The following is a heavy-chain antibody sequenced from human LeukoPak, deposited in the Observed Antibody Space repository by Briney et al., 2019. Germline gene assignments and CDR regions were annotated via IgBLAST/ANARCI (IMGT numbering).Heavy chain of an antibody. CDR2: IKQDGSEK. J-gene: IGHJ6*02. CDR3: ARGTRLSSSSWYYGMDV. Sequence: GGSLRLSCAASGFTFSSYWMSWVRQAPGEGLEWVANIKQDGSEKYYVDSVKGRFTISRDNAKNSLYLQMNSLRAEDTAVYYCARGTRLSSSSWYYGMDVWGQGTTVTVSS. D-gene: IGHD6-13*01. V-gene: IGHV3-7*01. CDR1: GFTFSSYW.